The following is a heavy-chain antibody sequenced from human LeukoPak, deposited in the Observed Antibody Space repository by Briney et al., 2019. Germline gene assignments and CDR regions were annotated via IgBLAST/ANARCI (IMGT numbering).Heavy chain of an antibody. CDR3: AKEEPTHTGGLDY. J-gene: IGHJ4*02. Sequence: GGSLRLSCAASGFTFSSYAMHWVRQAPGKGLEWVAVISYDGSNKYYADSVKGRFTISRDNSKNTMYLQMNSLRVEDTALYYCAKEEPTHTGGLDYWGQGTLVTVSS. D-gene: IGHD2-8*02. V-gene: IGHV3-30*04. CDR1: GFTFSSYA. CDR2: ISYDGSNK.